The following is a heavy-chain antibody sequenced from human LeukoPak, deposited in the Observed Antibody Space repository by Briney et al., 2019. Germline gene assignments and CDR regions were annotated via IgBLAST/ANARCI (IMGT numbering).Heavy chain of an antibody. J-gene: IGHJ4*02. CDR1: GDSVSSNSAA. CDR2: TYYGSKWYN. CDR3: AKAAQGGQLWFSLYYFDY. D-gene: IGHD5-18*01. Sequence: SQTLSLTCTISGDSVSSNSAAWNWIRQSPSRGLEWLGRTYYGSKWYNDYAVSVKSRVTINPDTSKNQFSLQLNSVTPEDTAVYYCAKAAQGGQLWFSLYYFDYWGQGTLVTVSS. V-gene: IGHV6-1*01.